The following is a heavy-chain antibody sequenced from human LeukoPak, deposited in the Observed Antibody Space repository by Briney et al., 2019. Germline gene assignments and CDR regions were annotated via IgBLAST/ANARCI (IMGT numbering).Heavy chain of an antibody. CDR3: ARATNGRFDI. J-gene: IGHJ3*02. D-gene: IGHD2-8*01. CDR2: ISYSSSAI. CDR1: GFTFSTYS. V-gene: IGHV3-48*02. Sequence: PGGSLRLSCAASGFTFSTYSMNWVRQARGKGLEWVSYISYSSSAIYYADSVKGRFTISRDNAKNSQYLRMNSLRDEDTAVYYCARATNGRFDIWGQGTMVTVSS.